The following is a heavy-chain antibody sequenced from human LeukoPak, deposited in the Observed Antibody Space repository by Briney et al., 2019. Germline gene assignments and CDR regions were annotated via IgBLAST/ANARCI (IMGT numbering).Heavy chain of an antibody. D-gene: IGHD3-10*01. V-gene: IGHV3-23*01. CDR3: AKDRWFGEYNFDY. J-gene: IGHJ4*02. Sequence: PGGSLRLSCAASVFTFSSYAMSWVRQAPGKGLEWVSAISGSGGSTYYADSVKGRFTISRDNSKNTLYLQMNSLRAEDTAVYYCAKDRWFGEYNFDYWGQGTLVTVSS. CDR1: VFTFSSYA. CDR2: ISGSGGST.